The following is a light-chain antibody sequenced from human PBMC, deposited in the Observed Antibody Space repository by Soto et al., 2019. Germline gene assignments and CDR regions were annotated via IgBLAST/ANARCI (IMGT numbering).Light chain of an antibody. CDR1: SSDVGGYNY. CDR3: SSYTSSSTPYV. J-gene: IGLJ1*01. CDR2: EVS. V-gene: IGLV2-14*01. Sequence: QSALTQPASVSGSPGQSITISCTGTSSDVGGYNYVSWYQQHPGKDPKLMIYEVSHRPSGVSNRFSGSKSDNTASLTISGLQAEDEADYYCSSYTSSSTPYVFGTGTKLTVL.